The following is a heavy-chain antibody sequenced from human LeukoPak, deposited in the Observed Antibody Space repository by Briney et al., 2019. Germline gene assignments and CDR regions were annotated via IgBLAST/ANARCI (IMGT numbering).Heavy chain of an antibody. CDR1: GGSISSSSYY. Sequence: PSETLSLTCTVSGGSISSSSYYWGWIRQPPGKGLEWIGSIYYSGSTYYNPSLKSRVTISVDTSKNQFSLKLSSVTAADTAVYYCARWNIVVVPAALRLYNWFDPWGQGTLVTVSS. V-gene: IGHV4-39*01. D-gene: IGHD2-2*01. CDR3: ARWNIVVVPAALRLYNWFDP. J-gene: IGHJ5*02. CDR2: IYYSGST.